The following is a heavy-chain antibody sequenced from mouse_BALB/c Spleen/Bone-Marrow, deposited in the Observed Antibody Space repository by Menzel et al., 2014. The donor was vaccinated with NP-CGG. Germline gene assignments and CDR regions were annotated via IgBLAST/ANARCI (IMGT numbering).Heavy chain of an antibody. CDR1: GFTFSSYT. CDR2: ITSGGGST. Sequence: EVQRVESGGGLVQPGGSLKPSCAASGFTFSSYTMSWVRQTPAKRLEWVAYITSGGGSTYYPDTVKGRCTISRDNAKNTLDLQMSRLKSEDTAMYYCARHVGNPYAMDYWGQGTSVTVSS. D-gene: IGHD3-1*01. V-gene: IGHV5-12-2*01. J-gene: IGHJ4*01. CDR3: ARHVGNPYAMDY.